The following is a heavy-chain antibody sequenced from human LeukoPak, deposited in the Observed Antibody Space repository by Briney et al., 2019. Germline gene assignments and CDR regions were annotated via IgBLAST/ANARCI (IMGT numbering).Heavy chain of an antibody. Sequence: PSETLSLTCTVSGGSISSSSYYWGWIRQPPGKGLEWIGSIYYSGSTYYNPSLKSRVTISVDTSKNQFSLKLSSVTAADTAVYYCARGVWWPPVFDYWGQGTLVTVSS. CDR3: ARGVWWPPVFDY. J-gene: IGHJ4*02. V-gene: IGHV4-39*01. CDR2: IYYSGST. D-gene: IGHD4/OR15-4a*01. CDR1: GGSISSSSYY.